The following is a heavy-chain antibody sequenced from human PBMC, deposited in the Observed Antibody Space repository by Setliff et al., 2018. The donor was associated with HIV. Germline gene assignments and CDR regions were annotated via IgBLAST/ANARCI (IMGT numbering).Heavy chain of an antibody. CDR1: GDSISSGGYS. CDR2: IYYSGST. D-gene: IGHD4-17*01. J-gene: IGHJ4*02. Sequence: SETLSLTCAVSGDSISSGGYSWNWIRQPPGKGLEWIGYIYYSGSTYYNPSLKSRVTISVDTSKNQFSLKLSSVTAADTAVYYCASVTTGYYFDYWGQGTLVTVSS. V-gene: IGHV4-30-2*03. CDR3: ASVTTGYYFDY.